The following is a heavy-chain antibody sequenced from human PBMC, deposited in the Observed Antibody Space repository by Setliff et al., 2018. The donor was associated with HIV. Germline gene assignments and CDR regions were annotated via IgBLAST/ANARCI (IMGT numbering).Heavy chain of an antibody. D-gene: IGHD6-13*01. CDR3: ARGQFIPAAERDAYFDY. V-gene: IGHV1-69*05. CDR1: GYTFTGYY. J-gene: IGHJ4*02. Sequence: SVKVSCKASGYTFTGYYMHWVRQAPGQGLEWMGGIIPIFGTTNYAQKFQGRVTITTDGFTTTAYMELSSLTSEDTAVYYCARGQFIPAAERDAYFDYWGQGTLVTVSS. CDR2: IIPIFGTT.